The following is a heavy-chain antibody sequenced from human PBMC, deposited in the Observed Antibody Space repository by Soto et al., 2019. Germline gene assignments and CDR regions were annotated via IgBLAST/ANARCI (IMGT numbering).Heavy chain of an antibody. CDR1: GFTFSSYS. J-gene: IGHJ3*02. V-gene: IGHV3-48*01. CDR3: ARPLRGYSGYDSAFDI. D-gene: IGHD5-12*01. Sequence: GGSLRLSCAASGFTFSSYSMNWVRQAPGKGLEWVSYISSSSSTIYYADSVKGRFTISRDNAKNSLYLQMNSLRAEDTAVYYCARPLRGYSGYDSAFDIWGQGTMVTVS. CDR2: ISSSSSTI.